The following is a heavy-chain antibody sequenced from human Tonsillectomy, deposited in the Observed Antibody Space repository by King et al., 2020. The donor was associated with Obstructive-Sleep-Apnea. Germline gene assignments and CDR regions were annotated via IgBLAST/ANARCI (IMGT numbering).Heavy chain of an antibody. Sequence: VQLVESGGGLVQPGGSLRLSCAASGFTFSSYSMNWVRQAPGKGLEWVSYISSSSSTIYYADSVKGRFTISRDNAKNSLNLQMNSLRAEDTAVYYCARDSVRSGGDWFDPWGQGTLVTVSS. V-gene: IGHV3-48*04. CDR1: GFTFSSYS. CDR2: ISSSSSTI. CDR3: ARDSVRSGGDWFDP. D-gene: IGHD3-10*01. J-gene: IGHJ5*02.